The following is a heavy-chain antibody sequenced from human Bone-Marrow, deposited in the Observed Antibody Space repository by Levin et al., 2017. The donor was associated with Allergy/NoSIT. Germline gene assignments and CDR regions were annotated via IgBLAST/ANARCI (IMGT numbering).Heavy chain of an antibody. Sequence: SETLSLTCDVHGGSFSGYYWSWIRQSPGKGLEWIGEINHSGSTKYNPSLKSRVTISVHMSKNKFSLTLSSVTAADTAVYYCARCKYYSDSGSYTGGYYYMDVWGEGTTVTVSS. D-gene: IGHD3-10*01. CDR3: ARCKYYSDSGSYTGGYYYMDV. CDR1: GGSFSGYY. J-gene: IGHJ6*03. CDR2: INHSGST. V-gene: IGHV4-34*01.